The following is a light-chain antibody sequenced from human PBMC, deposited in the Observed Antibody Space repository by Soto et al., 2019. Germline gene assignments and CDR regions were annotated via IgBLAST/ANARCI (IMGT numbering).Light chain of an antibody. CDR1: SSNIGSNT. J-gene: IGLJ3*02. Sequence: QPVLTQPPSASGTPGQRVTISCSGSSSNIGSNTVNWYQQLPGTAPKLLIYSNNQRPSGVPDRFSGSKSGTSASLAISGLQSGDEADYYGAAWDDSLNGRKWVFGGGTELAVL. CDR3: AAWDDSLNGRKWV. CDR2: SNN. V-gene: IGLV1-44*01.